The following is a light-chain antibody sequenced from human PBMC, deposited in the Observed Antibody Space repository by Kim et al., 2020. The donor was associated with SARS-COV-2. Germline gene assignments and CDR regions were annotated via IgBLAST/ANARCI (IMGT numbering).Light chain of an antibody. CDR1: SSNIGANT. CDR2: SNN. V-gene: IGLV1-44*01. CDR3: AAWDDTLDGPV. Sequence: GTRVAISCSRSSSNIGANTVDWNQQLPGKAPKLLIYSNNQRPSGVPDRFSGSKSDTSASLAISGLHSEDEADYYCAAWDDTLDGPVFGGGTQLTVL. J-gene: IGLJ3*02.